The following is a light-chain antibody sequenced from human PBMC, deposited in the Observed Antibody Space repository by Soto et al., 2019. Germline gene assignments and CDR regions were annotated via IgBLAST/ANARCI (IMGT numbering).Light chain of an antibody. CDR1: SSNIGNNY. Sequence: QSVLTQSPSVSVAPGQQVTISCSGSSSNIGNNYVSWYQQLPGTAPKLLIYDNNKRPSGIPDRFSGSKSGTSGTLDITGLQTGDEADYYCATWDGSLPGEVFGGGTQLTVL. CDR2: DNN. CDR3: ATWDGSLPGEV. V-gene: IGLV1-51*01. J-gene: IGLJ2*01.